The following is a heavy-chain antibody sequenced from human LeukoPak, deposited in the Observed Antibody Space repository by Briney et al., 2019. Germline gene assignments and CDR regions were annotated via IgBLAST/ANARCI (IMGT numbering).Heavy chain of an antibody. CDR2: IYYSGST. V-gene: IGHV4-31*11. CDR1: GGSVNSGPYY. CDR3: ARDRADGQNYLFDY. Sequence: SQTLSLTCAVSGGSVNSGPYYWSWIRQLPGKCLEYIGYIYYSGSTYYNPSLKSRVTISADTSTNQFSLKLSSVTAADTAVYYCARDRADGQNYLFDYWGQGTLVTVSS. D-gene: IGHD5-24*01. J-gene: IGHJ4*02.